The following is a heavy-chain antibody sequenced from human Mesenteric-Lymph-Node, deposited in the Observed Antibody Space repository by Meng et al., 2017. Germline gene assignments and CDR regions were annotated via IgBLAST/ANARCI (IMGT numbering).Heavy chain of an antibody. CDR1: GGSISSSNW. Sequence: QVQLEEPGPGLVKPSGTLSLTCAVSGGSISSSNWGSWVRQPPGKGLEWIGEIYHSGSTNYNPSLKSRVDISVDKSKNQFYLSLFSVTAADTAVYYCGRDQGRELINHWGQGTLVTVSS. V-gene: IGHV4-4*02. D-gene: IGHD1-7*01. J-gene: IGHJ4*02. CDR2: IYHSGST. CDR3: GRDQGRELINH.